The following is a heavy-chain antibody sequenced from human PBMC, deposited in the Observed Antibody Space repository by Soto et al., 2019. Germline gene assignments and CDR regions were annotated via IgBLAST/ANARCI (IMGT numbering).Heavy chain of an antibody. CDR3: AIVRVADSPLDH. Sequence: QVQLVESGGGVVQPGRSLRLSCEGSGFIFSNNGMHWVRQAPGKGLEWVAFMSYDGSAKFLADSVKGRFTISRDNSKSTLFLHTSSLRAEDTAMYYCAIVRVADSPLDHWGQGTLVTVSS. CDR1: GFIFSNNG. CDR2: MSYDGSAK. V-gene: IGHV3-30*03. D-gene: IGHD3-10*02. J-gene: IGHJ4*02.